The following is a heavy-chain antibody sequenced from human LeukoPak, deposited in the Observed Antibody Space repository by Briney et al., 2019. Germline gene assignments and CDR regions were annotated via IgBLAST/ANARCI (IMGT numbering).Heavy chain of an antibody. V-gene: IGHV3-7*01. CDR1: GFTFSSYW. J-gene: IGHJ4*02. CDR2: IKEEGSER. D-gene: IGHD6-19*01. CDR3: ARLGSSGRSDY. Sequence: SGGSLRLSCAASGFTFSSYWMSWVRRAPGKGLEWVANIKEEGSERHYVDSVKGRFTISRDNAKNSLYLQMNSLRAEDTAIYYCARLGSSGRSDYWGQGTLVTVSS.